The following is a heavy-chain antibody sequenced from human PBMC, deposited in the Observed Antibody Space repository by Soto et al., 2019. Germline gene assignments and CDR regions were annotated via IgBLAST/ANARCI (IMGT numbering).Heavy chain of an antibody. V-gene: IGHV3-23*01. D-gene: IGHD2-15*01. J-gene: IGHJ4*02. CDR3: AKVTDIVVVVTATDY. CDR2: ISGSGGST. Sequence: EVQLLESGGGLVQPGGSLRLSCAASGFTFRSYAMSWVRQTPGKGLEWVSGISGSGGSTFYADSVKGWFTISRDNSKNTLYLQMNSLRAGDTAVYYCAKVTDIVVVVTATDYWGQGTLVTVSS. CDR1: GFTFRSYA.